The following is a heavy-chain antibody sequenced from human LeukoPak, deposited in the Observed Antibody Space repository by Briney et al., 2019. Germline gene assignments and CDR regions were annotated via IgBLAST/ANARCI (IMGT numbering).Heavy chain of an antibody. CDR3: ARAPMIRGAFGWFDF. J-gene: IGHJ5*01. CDR2: RHDSGSS. V-gene: IGHV4-59*01. CDR1: GGSISSYF. D-gene: IGHD3-10*01. Sequence: SETLSLTCSVSGGSISSYFWNWFRQPPGKGLEWIGYRHDSGSSNYNPSLKSRVTTSIDTSKNQFSLKLNSVTAADTADHYCARAPMIRGAFGWFDFWGQGVLVTVSS.